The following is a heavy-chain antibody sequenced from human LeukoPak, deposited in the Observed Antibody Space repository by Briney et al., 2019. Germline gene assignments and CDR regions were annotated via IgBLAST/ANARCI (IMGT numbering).Heavy chain of an antibody. CDR3: ARASHKYYDFWSGLGWFDP. CDR2: VSSSGSTI. J-gene: IGHJ5*02. D-gene: IGHD3-3*01. CDR1: GFTFSDYY. V-gene: IGHV3-11*01. Sequence: GGSLRLSCAASGFTFSDYYMSWIRQAPGKGLEWVSYVSSSGSTIYYADSVKGRFTISRDNAKNSLYLQMNSLRAEDTAVYYCARASHKYYDFWSGLGWFDPWGQGTLVTVSS.